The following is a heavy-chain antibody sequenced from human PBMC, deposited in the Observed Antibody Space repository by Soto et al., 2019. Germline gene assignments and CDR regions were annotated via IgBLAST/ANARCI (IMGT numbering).Heavy chain of an antibody. CDR3: ARDRPNDYGDYAPFDI. Sequence: QVQLQESGPGLVKPSETLSLTCTVSGGSISSYYWSWIRQPPGKGLEWIGYIYYSGSTNYNPSLKSRVTISVDTSTNQFSLKLSSVTAADTAVYYCARDRPNDYGDYAPFDIWGQGTMVTVSS. D-gene: IGHD4-17*01. J-gene: IGHJ3*02. CDR1: GGSISSYY. CDR2: IYYSGST. V-gene: IGHV4-59*01.